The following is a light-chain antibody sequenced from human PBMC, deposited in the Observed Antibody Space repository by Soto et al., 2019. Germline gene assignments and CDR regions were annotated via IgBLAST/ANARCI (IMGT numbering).Light chain of an antibody. CDR3: LQDYGDSWT. Sequence: QMTQSPSSLSASVGEKIIITCRASRDVGSDVSWYQQKPGQAPKLLIYAASNLYTGVPSRFSGSRSGTEFTLTISSLQPEDFASYFCLQDYGDSWTFGQGTKVEIE. CDR2: AAS. J-gene: IGKJ1*01. V-gene: IGKV1-6*01. CDR1: RDVGSD.